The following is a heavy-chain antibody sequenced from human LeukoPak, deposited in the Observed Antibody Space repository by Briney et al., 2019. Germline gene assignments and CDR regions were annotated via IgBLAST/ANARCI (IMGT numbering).Heavy chain of an antibody. CDR1: GGSISSYY. V-gene: IGHV4-59*01. Sequence: SETLSLTCTVSGGSISSYYWSWIRQPPGKGLEGMGYIYYSGSTNYNPSLKSRVPISVDTSKSQFSLTLTSVTAADTAGYYCAPLPLQGDYFHYWGQGTLVTVSS. CDR3: APLPLQGDYFHY. J-gene: IGHJ4*02. CDR2: IYYSGST. D-gene: IGHD4-11*01.